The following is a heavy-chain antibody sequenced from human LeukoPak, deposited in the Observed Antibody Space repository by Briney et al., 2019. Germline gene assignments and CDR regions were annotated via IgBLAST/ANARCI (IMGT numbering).Heavy chain of an antibody. Sequence: ASVTVSCKASGGTFSSYAISWVRQAPGQGLEWMGRIIPILGTANYAQKFQDRLRITADKSTSTAYMELSSLRSEDTAVYYCARLRWGAKVTSAYYYYGMDVWGQGTTVTVSS. CDR2: IIPILGTA. V-gene: IGHV1-69*04. D-gene: IGHD3-16*01. CDR3: ARLRWGAKVTSAYYYYGMDV. CDR1: GGTFSSYA. J-gene: IGHJ6*02.